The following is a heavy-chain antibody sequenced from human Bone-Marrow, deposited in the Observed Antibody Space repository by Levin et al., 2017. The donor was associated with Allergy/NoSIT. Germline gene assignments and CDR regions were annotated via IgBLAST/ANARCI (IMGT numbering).Heavy chain of an antibody. Sequence: GESLKISCKSSGYNFSTYWIGWVRQMPGKGLEWMGIIDPGDSDTRYSPSFQGQVTISADKSISTAYLQWSSLKASDTARYYCARQLMTAVVTPFDYWGQGTLVTVSS. CDR3: ARQLMTAVVTPFDY. CDR1: GYNFSTYW. J-gene: IGHJ4*02. V-gene: IGHV5-51*01. CDR2: IDPGDSDT. D-gene: IGHD4-23*01.